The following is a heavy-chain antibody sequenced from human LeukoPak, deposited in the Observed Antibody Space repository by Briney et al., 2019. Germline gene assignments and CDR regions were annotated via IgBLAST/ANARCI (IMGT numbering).Heavy chain of an antibody. CDR1: GGSISSSSYY. CDR3: ARQPGGFQNWFDP. CDR2: IYYSGST. Sequence: RSSETLPLTCTVSGGSISSSSYYWGWIRQPPGKGLEWIGSIYYSGSTYYNPSLKSRVTISVDTSKNQFSLKLSSVTAADTAVYYCARQPGGFQNWFDPWGQGTLVTVSS. J-gene: IGHJ5*02. V-gene: IGHV4-39*01. D-gene: IGHD2-2*01.